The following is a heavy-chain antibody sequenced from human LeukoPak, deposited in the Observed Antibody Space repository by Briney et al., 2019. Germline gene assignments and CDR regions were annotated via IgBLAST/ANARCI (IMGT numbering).Heavy chain of an antibody. CDR1: GGSISSSSYY. D-gene: IGHD6-19*01. J-gene: IGHJ5*02. CDR3: ARVVAVAGDMNWFDP. CDR2: IYYSGST. Sequence: SETLSLTCTVSGGSISSSSYYWGWIRQPPGKGLEWIGSIYYSGSTYYNPSLKSRVTISVDTSKNQFSLKLSSVTAADTAVYYCARVVAVAGDMNWFDPWGQGTLVTVSS. V-gene: IGHV4-39*07.